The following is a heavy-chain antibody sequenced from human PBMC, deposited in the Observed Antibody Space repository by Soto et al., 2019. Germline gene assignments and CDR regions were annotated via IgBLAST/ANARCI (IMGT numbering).Heavy chain of an antibody. CDR3: ARDLTISSTDGPLDP. V-gene: IGHV4-59*01. J-gene: IGHJ5*02. D-gene: IGHD1-1*01. Sequence: SETLSLTCTVSGGSMSRYYWTWIRQPPGKGLEWIGNIHYAGSTNYNPSLKSRVTILLGTSTSQFSLKVSSVTAADTAVYYCARDLTISSTDGPLDPWGHGTLVTVSS. CDR2: IHYAGST. CDR1: GGSMSRYY.